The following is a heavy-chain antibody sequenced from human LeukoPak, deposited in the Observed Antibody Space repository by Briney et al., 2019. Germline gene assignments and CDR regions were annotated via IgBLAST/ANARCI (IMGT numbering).Heavy chain of an antibody. CDR1: GYRFISHY. Sequence: GASVKVSCKASGYRFISHYIHWVRQAPGQGPEWLGWMHAGNGNTRYPEKFGGRVTMTRDTSSNTAYMDLSSLRSDDTAVYYCAREGSYCVGGDCYSFDFWGQGTLVTVSS. V-gene: IGHV1-2*02. CDR3: AREGSYCVGGDCYSFDF. J-gene: IGHJ4*02. CDR2: MHAGNGNT. D-gene: IGHD2-21*02.